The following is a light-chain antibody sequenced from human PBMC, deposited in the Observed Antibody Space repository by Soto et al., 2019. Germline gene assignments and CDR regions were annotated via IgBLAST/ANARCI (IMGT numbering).Light chain of an antibody. CDR2: EVN. V-gene: IGLV2-14*01. CDR1: SSDIGAYDY. Sequence: QSALTQPASLSVSPGQCITICCTGTSSDIGAYDYVSWFQQHPGKAPKLMISEVNNRPSGVSNRFSGSKSGNTAYLTISGLQVEDQAEHFCFSFTTTSTNVFGTGTKVTVL. CDR3: FSFTTTSTNV. J-gene: IGLJ1*01.